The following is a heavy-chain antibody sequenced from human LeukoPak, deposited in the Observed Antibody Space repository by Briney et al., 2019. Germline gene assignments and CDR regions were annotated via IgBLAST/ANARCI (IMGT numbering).Heavy chain of an antibody. CDR3: ARGTISLACTDY. CDR2: IKQDGSEK. Sequence: PGGSLRLSCAASGFTSSSYWMSWVRQPPGKGLGWVANIKQDGSEKYDVDSVKGRFTISRDNARNSLYLQMNSLTAEYTAVYYCARGTISLACTDYWGQGTLVTVSS. V-gene: IGHV3-7*01. CDR1: GFTSSSYW. D-gene: IGHD2-21*01. J-gene: IGHJ4*02.